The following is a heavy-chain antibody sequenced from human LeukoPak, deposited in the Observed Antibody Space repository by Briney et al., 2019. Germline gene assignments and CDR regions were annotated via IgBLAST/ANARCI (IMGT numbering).Heavy chain of an antibody. CDR3: ARGPIVVVVAATFFDY. CDR1: GGSISSGSYY. V-gene: IGHV4-61*02. J-gene: IGHJ4*02. D-gene: IGHD2-15*01. CDR2: IYTSGST. Sequence: PSQTLSLTCTVSGGSISSGSYYWSWIRQPAGKGLEWIGRIYTSGSTNYNPSLKSRVTISVDTSKNQFPLKLSSVTAADTAVYYCARGPIVVVVAATFFDYWGQGTLVTVSS.